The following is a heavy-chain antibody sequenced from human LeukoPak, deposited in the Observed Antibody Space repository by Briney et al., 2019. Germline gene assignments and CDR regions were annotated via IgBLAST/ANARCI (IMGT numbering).Heavy chain of an antibody. CDR3: ARVWELSFDY. CDR2: IYAGGST. V-gene: IGHV3-53*01. CDR1: GFTVSSDH. D-gene: IGHD1-26*01. Sequence: GGSLRLSCAASGFTVSSDHMSWVRQAPGKGLEWGSVIYAGGSTYYADSVKGRFTISRDNFKNTVFLQMNSLRAEDTAVYYCARVWELSFDYWGQGTLVTVSS. J-gene: IGHJ4*02.